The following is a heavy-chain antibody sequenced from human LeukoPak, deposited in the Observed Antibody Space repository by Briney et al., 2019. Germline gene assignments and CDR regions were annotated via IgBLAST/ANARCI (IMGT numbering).Heavy chain of an antibody. CDR2: IYYSGST. D-gene: IGHD5-12*01. Sequence: ETLSLTCTDSGGSISSYYWSWIRQPPGKGLEWIGYIYYSGSTNYNPSLKSRVTISVDTSKNQFSLKLSSVTAADTAVYYCARARGYSGYDAYYYYYGMDVWGQGTTVSVSS. V-gene: IGHV4-59*01. CDR3: ARARGYSGYDAYYYYYGMDV. CDR1: GGSISSYY. J-gene: IGHJ6*02.